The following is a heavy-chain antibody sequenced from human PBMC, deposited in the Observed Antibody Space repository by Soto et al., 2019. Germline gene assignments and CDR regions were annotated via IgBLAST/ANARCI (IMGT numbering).Heavy chain of an antibody. CDR3: ARGYDFWSGYRMTSFYYYYGMDV. CDR2: INSDGSST. CDR1: GFTFSSYW. D-gene: IGHD3-3*01. Sequence: LRLSCAASGFTFSSYWMHWVRQAPGKGLVWVSRINSDGSSTSYADSVKGRFTISRDNAKNTLYLQMNSLRAEDTAVYYCARGYDFWSGYRMTSFYYYYGMDVWGQGTTVTVSS. J-gene: IGHJ6*02. V-gene: IGHV3-74*01.